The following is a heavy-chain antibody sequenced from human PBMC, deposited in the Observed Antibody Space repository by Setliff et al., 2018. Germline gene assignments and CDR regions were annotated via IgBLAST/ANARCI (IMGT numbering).Heavy chain of an antibody. J-gene: IGHJ4*02. D-gene: IGHD3-16*01. Sequence: PSKTLSLTCTVSGGSISSSSYYWGWIRQPPGKGLEWIGSIYYSGSTNYNPSLESRVTISVDTSKNQFSLRLNSATAADTAVYYCARLRGAFDYWGQGTLVTVSS. CDR1: GGSISSSSYY. CDR3: ARLRGAFDY. V-gene: IGHV4-39*07. CDR2: IYYSGST.